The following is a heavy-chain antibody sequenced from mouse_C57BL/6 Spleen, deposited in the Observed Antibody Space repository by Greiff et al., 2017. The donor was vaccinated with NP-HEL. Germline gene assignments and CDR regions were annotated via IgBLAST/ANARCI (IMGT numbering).Heavy chain of an antibody. CDR1: GYAFSSSW. V-gene: IGHV1-82*01. CDR2: IYPGDGDT. J-gene: IGHJ1*03. CDR3: ARGRGIYYGYDVRYFDV. D-gene: IGHD2-2*01. Sequence: QVQLQQSGPELVKPGASVKISCKASGYAFSSSWMNWVKQRPGKGLEWIGRIYPGDGDTNYNGKFKGKATLTADKSSSTAYMQLSSLTSEDSAVYFCARGRGIYYGYDVRYFDVWGTGTTVTVSS.